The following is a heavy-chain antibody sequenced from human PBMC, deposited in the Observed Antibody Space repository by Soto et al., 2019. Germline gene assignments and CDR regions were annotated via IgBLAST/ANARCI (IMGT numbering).Heavy chain of an antibody. Sequence: QVQLVESGGGVVQPGRSLRLSCAASGFTFSSYVMHWVRQAPGKGLEWVAVISYDGSNKYYADSVKGRFTISRDNSKNTLYLPMNSLRAEDTAVYYCAKYCLGYYYGSGYYYGRDVWGDWTTVTVSS. V-gene: IGHV3-30*18. J-gene: IGHJ6*04. CDR2: ISYDGSNK. CDR3: AKYCLGYYYGSGYYYGRDV. D-gene: IGHD3-10*01. CDR1: GFTFSSYV.